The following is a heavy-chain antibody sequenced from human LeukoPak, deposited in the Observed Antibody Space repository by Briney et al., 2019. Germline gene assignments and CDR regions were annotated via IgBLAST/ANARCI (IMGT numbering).Heavy chain of an antibody. D-gene: IGHD3-3*01. J-gene: IGHJ4*02. CDR2: IYYSGST. V-gene: IGHV4-39*01. CDR1: GGSISSSSYY. Sequence: SETLSLTCTVSGGSISSSSYYWGWIRQPPGKGLEWIGSIYYSGSTYYNPSLKSRVTTSVDTSKNQFSLKLSSVTAADTAVYYCASRFWSGYHAYWGQGTLVTVSS. CDR3: ASRFWSGYHAY.